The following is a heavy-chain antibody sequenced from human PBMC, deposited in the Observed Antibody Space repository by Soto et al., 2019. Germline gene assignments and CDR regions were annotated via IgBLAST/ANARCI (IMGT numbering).Heavy chain of an antibody. CDR1: GFTFSNYP. Sequence: GGSLRLSCAASGFTFSNYPMNWVRQAPGKGLEWISYSSSDSGTIYYADSVKGRFSISRDNAKNSLFLQMNSLRDEDTAVYYCARDHNLVAWYWGQGTLVTVSS. V-gene: IGHV3-48*02. CDR2: SSSDSGTI. CDR3: ARDHNLVAWY. J-gene: IGHJ4*02. D-gene: IGHD2-21*01.